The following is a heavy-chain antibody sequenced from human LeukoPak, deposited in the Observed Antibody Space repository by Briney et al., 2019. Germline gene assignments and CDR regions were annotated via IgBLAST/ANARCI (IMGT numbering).Heavy chain of an antibody. J-gene: IGHJ4*02. Sequence: ASVKVSCKASGYTFTSYGISWVRQAPGQGLEWMGWISAYNGNTNYAQKLQGRVTMTTDTSTSTAYMELRSLRSDDTAVYYCARDESFYYDSSGYYYPPFDYWGQGTLVTVSS. CDR1: GYTFTSYG. CDR3: ARDESFYYDSSGYYYPPFDY. V-gene: IGHV1-18*01. D-gene: IGHD3-22*01. CDR2: ISAYNGNT.